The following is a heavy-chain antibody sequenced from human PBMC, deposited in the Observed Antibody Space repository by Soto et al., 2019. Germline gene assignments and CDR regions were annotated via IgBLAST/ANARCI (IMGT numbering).Heavy chain of an antibody. V-gene: IGHV3-21*01. CDR3: ARGERGDAFDI. D-gene: IGHD3-16*01. CDR2: ISSSSSYI. J-gene: IGHJ3*02. CDR1: GFTFSSYS. Sequence: EVQLVESGGGLVKPGGSLRLSCAASGFTFSSYSMNWVRQAPGKGLEWVSSISSSSSYIYYADSVKGRFTISRDNAKNSLYLQINSLRAEDTAVYYCARGERGDAFDIWGQGTMVTVSS.